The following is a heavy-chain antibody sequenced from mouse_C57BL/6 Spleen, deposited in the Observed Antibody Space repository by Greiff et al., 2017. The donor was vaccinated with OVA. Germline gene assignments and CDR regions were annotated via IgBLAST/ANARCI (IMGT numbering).Heavy chain of an antibody. J-gene: IGHJ4*01. Sequence: VQRVESGAELARPGASVKMSCKASGYTFTSYTMHWVKQRPGQGLEWIGYINPSSGYTKYNQKFKDKATLTADKSSSTAYMQLSSLTSEDSAVYYCARPGSPEGPFYYAMDYWGQGTSVTVSS. D-gene: IGHD4-1*01. V-gene: IGHV1-4*01. CDR3: ARPGSPEGPFYYAMDY. CDR2: INPSSGYT. CDR1: GYTFTSYT.